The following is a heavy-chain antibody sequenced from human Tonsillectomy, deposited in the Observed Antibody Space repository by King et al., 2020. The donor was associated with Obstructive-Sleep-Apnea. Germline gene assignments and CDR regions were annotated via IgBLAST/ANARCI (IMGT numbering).Heavy chain of an antibody. J-gene: IGHJ5*01. CDR1: GGSFSGYY. V-gene: IGHV4-34*01. Sequence: VQLQQWGAGLLKPSETLSLTCAVYGGSFSGYYWSWIRQPPGKGLEWIGEINHSGSTNYNPSLKSRVTISVDTSQNQFSLKLRSVTAADTAVYYCARGDFWSGYSDSWGQGTLVTVSS. CDR2: INHSGST. D-gene: IGHD3-3*01. CDR3: ARGDFWSGYSDS.